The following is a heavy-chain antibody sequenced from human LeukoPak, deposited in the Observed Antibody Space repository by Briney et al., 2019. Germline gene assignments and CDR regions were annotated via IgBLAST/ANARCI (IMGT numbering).Heavy chain of an antibody. Sequence: PSETLSLTYTVSGGSISSYYWSWIRQPPGKGLEWIGSIYHSGSTYYNPSLKSRVTISVDTSKNQFSLKLSSVTAADTAVYYCARAIQWELLLRNWGQGTLVTVSS. CDR1: GGSISSYY. J-gene: IGHJ4*02. CDR3: ARAIQWELLLRN. D-gene: IGHD1-26*01. CDR2: IYHSGST. V-gene: IGHV4-59*12.